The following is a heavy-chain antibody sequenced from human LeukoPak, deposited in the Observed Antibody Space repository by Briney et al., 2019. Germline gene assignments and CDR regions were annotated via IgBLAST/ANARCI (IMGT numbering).Heavy chain of an antibody. D-gene: IGHD5-18*01. CDR1: GFTFSSYG. CDR3: AKVYRGYSYGLFDY. V-gene: IGHV3-30*18. Sequence: GGSLRLSCAASGFTFSSYGMHWVRQAPGKGLEWVAVVSYDGSNKYYADSVKGRFTISRDNSKNTLYLQMNSLRAEDTAVYYCAKVYRGYSYGLFDYWGQGTLVTVSS. CDR2: VSYDGSNK. J-gene: IGHJ4*02.